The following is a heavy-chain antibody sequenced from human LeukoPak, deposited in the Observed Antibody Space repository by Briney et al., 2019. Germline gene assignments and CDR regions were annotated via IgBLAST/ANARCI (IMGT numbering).Heavy chain of an antibody. Sequence: PSETLSLTCAVYGGSFSGYYWSWIRQPPGKGLEWIGEINHSGSTNYNPSLKSRVTISVDTSKNQFSLKLSSVTAADTAVYYCAGAPYYVWGSYRYNWFDPWGQGTLVTVSS. J-gene: IGHJ5*02. D-gene: IGHD3-16*02. V-gene: IGHV4-34*01. CDR3: AGAPYYVWGSYRYNWFDP. CDR1: GGSFSGYY. CDR2: INHSGST.